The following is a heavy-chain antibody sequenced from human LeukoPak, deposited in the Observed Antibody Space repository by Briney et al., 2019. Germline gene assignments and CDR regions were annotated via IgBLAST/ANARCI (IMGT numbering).Heavy chain of an antibody. CDR2: IYHSGST. D-gene: IGHD5-18*01. CDR3: ARAPAYGYIFTADY. J-gene: IGHJ4*02. V-gene: IGHV4-4*02. Sequence: SETLSLTCAVSGGSISSSNWWSWVRPPPGKGLEWIGEIYHSGSTNYNPSLKSRVTISVDKSKNQFSLKLSSVTAADTAVYYCARAPAYGYIFTADYWGQGTLVTVSS. CDR1: GGSISSSNW.